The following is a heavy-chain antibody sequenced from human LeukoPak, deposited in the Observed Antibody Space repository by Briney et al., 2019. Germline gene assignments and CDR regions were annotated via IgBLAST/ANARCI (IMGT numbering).Heavy chain of an antibody. CDR1: GGSISSGDYS. J-gene: IGHJ3*02. CDR3: ARGHSWIQLWPYAFDI. D-gene: IGHD5-18*01. Sequence: SSETLSLTCTVSGGSISSGDYSWSWIRQPPGKGLEWIGYIYYSGSTNYNPSLKSRVTISVDTSKNQFSLKLSSVTAADTAVYYCARGHSWIQLWPYAFDIWGQGTMVTVSS. V-gene: IGHV4-61*08. CDR2: IYYSGST.